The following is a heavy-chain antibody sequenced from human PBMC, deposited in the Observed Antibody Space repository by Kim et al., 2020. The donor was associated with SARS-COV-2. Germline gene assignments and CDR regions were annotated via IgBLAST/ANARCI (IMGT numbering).Heavy chain of an antibody. J-gene: IGHJ3*02. D-gene: IGHD3-16*01. CDR2: ITKSSTTI. CDR1: GFTFSAYD. CDR3: VRDRMGGAFDM. V-gene: IGHV3-48*02. Sequence: GGSLRLSCATSGFTFSAYDMSWVRQAPGKGLEWLSFITKSSTTIYYADSVEGRFTISRDNAKNSLFLQMNSLRDEDTALYYCVRDRMGGAFDMWGQGTMVTVSS.